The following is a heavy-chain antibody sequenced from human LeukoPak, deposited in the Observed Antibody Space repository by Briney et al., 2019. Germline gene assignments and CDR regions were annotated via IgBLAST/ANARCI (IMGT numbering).Heavy chain of an antibody. CDR1: GDSISIRNYY. Sequence: SETLSLTCTVSGDSISIRNYYWGWIRQPPGKGLALIGSIYYRGNSYYNPSLKSRVTISVDTSKNQFSLTLSFVTAADTAVYYCARLGLVGPYSSSAYYFDYWGQGALVTVSS. V-gene: IGHV4-39*01. CDR2: IYYRGNS. D-gene: IGHD6-6*01. J-gene: IGHJ4*02. CDR3: ARLGLVGPYSSSAYYFDY.